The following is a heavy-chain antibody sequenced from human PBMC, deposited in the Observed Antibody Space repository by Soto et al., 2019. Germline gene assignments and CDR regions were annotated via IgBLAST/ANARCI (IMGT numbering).Heavy chain of an antibody. CDR2: IFSNDEK. V-gene: IGHV2-26*01. Sequence: QVTLKESGPVLVKPTETLTLTCTVSGFSLSNARMGVSWIRQPPGKALEWLAHIFSNDEKSYSTSLKSRLTISKDTSKSQVVLTMTNMDPVDTATYYCARIHIPAYSSSWYFDYWGQGTLVTVSS. CDR3: ARIHIPAYSSSWYFDY. CDR1: GFSLSNARMG. J-gene: IGHJ4*02. D-gene: IGHD6-13*01.